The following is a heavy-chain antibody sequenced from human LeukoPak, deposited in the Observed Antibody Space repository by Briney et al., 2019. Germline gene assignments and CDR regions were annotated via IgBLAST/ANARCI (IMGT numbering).Heavy chain of an antibody. CDR3: ARDMIVETDVAFDI. V-gene: IGHV3-21*01. CDR1: GFTFSSYE. D-gene: IGHD3-22*01. J-gene: IGHJ3*02. CDR2: ISSSSSYI. Sequence: GGSLRLSCAASGFTFSSYEMNWVRQAPGKGLEWVSSISSSSSYIYYADSVKGRFTISRDNAKNSLHLQMNSLRAEDTAVYYCARDMIVETDVAFDIWGQGTMVTVSS.